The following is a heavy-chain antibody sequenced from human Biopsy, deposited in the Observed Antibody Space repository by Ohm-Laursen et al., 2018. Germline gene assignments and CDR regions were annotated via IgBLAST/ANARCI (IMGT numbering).Heavy chain of an antibody. CDR3: ARDKYRSWNYFDN. CDR2: INPDSGVT. CDR1: GYTFSGYY. V-gene: IGHV1-2*02. D-gene: IGHD6-19*01. J-gene: IGHJ4*02. Sequence: SVKVSCNASGYTFSGYYMHWVRQAPGQGLEWMGWINPDSGVTNYAQKFQGRVTMTRDTSIGTAYMELSRLGSDDTAVYYCARDKYRSWNYFDNWGQGSLVTVSS.